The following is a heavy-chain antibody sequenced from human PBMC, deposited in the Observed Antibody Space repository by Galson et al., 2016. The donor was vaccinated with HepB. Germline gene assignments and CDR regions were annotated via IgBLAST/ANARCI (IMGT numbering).Heavy chain of an antibody. CDR1: GFTVSSTY. V-gene: IGHV3-53*01. J-gene: IGHJ5*02. Sequence: SLRLSCAASGFTVSSTYMTWVRQAPGKGLEWVSLISYGGTTNYAESVKGRFTISRDNSNNILYLQMNSLSAEDTAVYYCVRAPALPAPSPWGQGTLVTVSS. CDR2: ISYGGTT. CDR3: VRAPALPAPSP. D-gene: IGHD2-2*02.